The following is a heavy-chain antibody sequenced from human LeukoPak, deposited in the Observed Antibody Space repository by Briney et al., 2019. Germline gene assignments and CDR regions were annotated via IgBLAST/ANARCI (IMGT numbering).Heavy chain of an antibody. CDR1: GFTFSSYW. Sequence: GGSPRLSCVASGFTFSSYWMTWVRQAPGKGLEWVANIKQDGSEKYYVDSVKGRFTISRDNAKNSLYLQMNSLRAEDTAVYYCVRDAIPYGGYSKAYWGQGTLVTVSS. V-gene: IGHV3-7*01. D-gene: IGHD4-17*01. CDR2: IKQDGSEK. J-gene: IGHJ4*02. CDR3: VRDAIPYGGYSKAY.